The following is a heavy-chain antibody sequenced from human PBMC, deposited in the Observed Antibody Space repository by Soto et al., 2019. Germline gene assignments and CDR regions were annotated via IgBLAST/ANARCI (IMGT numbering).Heavy chain of an antibody. J-gene: IGHJ6*02. V-gene: IGHV3-30-3*01. CDR2: ISYDGSNK. CDR1: GFTFSSYA. D-gene: IGHD4-17*01. Sequence: QVQLVESGGGVVQPGRSLRLSCAASGFTFSSYAMHWVRQAPGKGLEWVAVISYDGSNKYYADSVKGRFTISRDNSKNTLYLQMNSLRAEDTAVYYCARDKYGEYYYYGMDVWGQGTTVTVSS. CDR3: ARDKYGEYYYYGMDV.